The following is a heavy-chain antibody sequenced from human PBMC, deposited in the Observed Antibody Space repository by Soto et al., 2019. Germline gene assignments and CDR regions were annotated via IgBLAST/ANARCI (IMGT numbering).Heavy chain of an antibody. D-gene: IGHD2-2*01. V-gene: IGHV1-2*04. Sequence: EASVKVSCKASGYTFTGYYMHWVRQAPGQGLEWMGWINPNSGGTNYAQKFQGWVTMTRDTSISTAYMELSRLRSDDTAVYYCAREEYCSSTSCLEAPYGMDVWGQGTTVTVSS. CDR1: GYTFTGYY. CDR3: AREEYCSSTSCLEAPYGMDV. J-gene: IGHJ6*02. CDR2: INPNSGGT.